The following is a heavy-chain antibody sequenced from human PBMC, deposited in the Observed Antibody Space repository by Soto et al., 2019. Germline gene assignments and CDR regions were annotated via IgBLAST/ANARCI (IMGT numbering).Heavy chain of an antibody. CDR1: GFTFSSYA. D-gene: IGHD3-22*01. J-gene: IGHJ4*02. CDR2: ISGSGGST. Sequence: PGGSLRLSCAASGFTFSSYAMSWVRQAPGKGLEWVSAISGSGGSTYYADSVKGRFTISRDNSKNTLYLQMNSLRAEDTAVYYCAKDTSNYYDSSGQDYWGQGTLVTVSS. V-gene: IGHV3-23*01. CDR3: AKDTSNYYDSSGQDY.